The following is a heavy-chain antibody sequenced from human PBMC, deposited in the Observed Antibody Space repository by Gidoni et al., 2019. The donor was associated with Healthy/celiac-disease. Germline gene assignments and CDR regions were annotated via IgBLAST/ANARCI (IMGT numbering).Heavy chain of an antibody. CDR2: ISYDGSNK. J-gene: IGHJ6*02. V-gene: IGHV3-30*18. Sequence: QVQLVESGGGVVQPGRSLRLSCAASGFTFSSYGMHWVRQAPGKGLEWVAVISYDGSNKYYADSVKGRFTISRDNSKNTLYLQMNSLRAEDTAVYYCAKDPNSSSSFGYYYGMDVWGQGTTVTVSS. CDR3: AKDPNSSSSFGYYYGMDV. CDR1: GFTFSSYG. D-gene: IGHD6-6*01.